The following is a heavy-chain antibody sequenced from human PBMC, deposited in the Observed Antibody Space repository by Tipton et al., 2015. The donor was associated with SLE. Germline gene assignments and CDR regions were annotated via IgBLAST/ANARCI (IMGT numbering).Heavy chain of an antibody. V-gene: IGHV3-30*04. CDR2: VSYDETNK. CDR1: GFTFSSYS. J-gene: IGHJ6*03. Sequence: SLRLSCAASGFTFSSYSMHWVRQVPGKGLEWVAVVSYDETNKYYADSVKARFTISRDDSNNTLYLQMNTLIGDDSAVYYCARGLRGSDYYYYYMDVWGKGTTVTVSS. D-gene: IGHD3-10*01. CDR3: ARGLRGSDYYYYYMDV.